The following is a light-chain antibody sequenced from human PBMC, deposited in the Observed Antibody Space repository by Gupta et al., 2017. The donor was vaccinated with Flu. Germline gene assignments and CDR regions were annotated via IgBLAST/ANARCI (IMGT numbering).Light chain of an antibody. V-gene: IGKV1-9*01. CDR2: AAS. CDR3: QHGNSYPIT. CDR1: QGISSY. J-gene: IGKJ4*01. Sequence: DIQLTQSPSFLSASVGDRVTITCRASQGISSYLAWYQQKPGKAPKLLLHAASTLKIGVPLSFSGRGSATXITLTIXSRQPEDFATYCCQHGNSYPITFGXGTKVEIK.